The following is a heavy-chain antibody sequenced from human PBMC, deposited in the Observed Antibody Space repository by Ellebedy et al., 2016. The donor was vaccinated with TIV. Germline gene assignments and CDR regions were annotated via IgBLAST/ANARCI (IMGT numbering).Heavy chain of an antibody. V-gene: IGHV3-48*02. Sequence: GGSLRLXXAASGFTFSSYSMNWDRQAPGKGLEWVSYISSSSSTIYYADSVKGRFTISRDNAKNSLYLQMNSLRDEDTAVYYCARNCIAVAGRYGMDVWGQGTTVTVSS. CDR3: ARNCIAVAGRYGMDV. D-gene: IGHD6-19*01. CDR1: GFTFSSYS. CDR2: ISSSSSTI. J-gene: IGHJ6*02.